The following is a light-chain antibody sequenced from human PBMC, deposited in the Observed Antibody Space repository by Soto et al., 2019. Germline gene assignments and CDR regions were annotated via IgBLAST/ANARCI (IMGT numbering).Light chain of an antibody. CDR3: QQYNNWPPWT. J-gene: IGKJ1*01. Sequence: EIVMTQSPATLSVSPGARATLSCRASRSVSSNLAWYQQKPGQAPRLLIYGASTRATGIPARFSGSGSGTEFTLTISSLQSEEFAVYYCQQYNNWPPWTFGQGTKVEIK. V-gene: IGKV3-15*01. CDR1: RSVSSN. CDR2: GAS.